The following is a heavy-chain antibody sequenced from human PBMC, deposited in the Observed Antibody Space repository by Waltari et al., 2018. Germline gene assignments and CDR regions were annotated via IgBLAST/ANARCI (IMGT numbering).Heavy chain of an antibody. CDR1: NGSLNNYF. CDR2: SNPSGVT. CDR3: ARGLREGSWTGDLFYYHHYGMDV. Sequence: QVHLQQWGAGLLKPSKTLSLTCGVNNGSLNNYFWNWIRQSPGKGLELIGESNPSGVTNYNTALQSRVTISIDTSKHQVSLKLRSVTAADTAMYYCARGLREGSWTGDLFYYHHYGMDVWGQGTTVTVSS. V-gene: IGHV4-34*01. J-gene: IGHJ6*02. D-gene: IGHD2-8*02.